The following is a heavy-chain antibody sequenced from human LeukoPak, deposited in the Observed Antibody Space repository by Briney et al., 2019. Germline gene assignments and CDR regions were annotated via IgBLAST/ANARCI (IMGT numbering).Heavy chain of an antibody. D-gene: IGHD3-22*01. CDR1: GGSFSGYY. CDR2: IYYSGST. J-gene: IGHJ5*02. CDR3: ARPQTDSSGYYYAFPFDP. V-gene: IGHV4-34*01. Sequence: PSETLSLTCAVYGGSFSGYYWSWIRQPPGKGLEWIGSIYYSGSTYYNPSLKSRVTISVDTSKNQFSLKLSSVTAADTAVYYCARPQTDSSGYYYAFPFDPWGQGTLVTVSS.